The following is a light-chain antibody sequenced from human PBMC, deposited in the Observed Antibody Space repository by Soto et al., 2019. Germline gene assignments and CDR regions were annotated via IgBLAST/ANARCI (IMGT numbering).Light chain of an antibody. J-gene: IGLJ1*01. CDR2: SNN. Sequence: VLTQPPSASGTPGQRVTISCSGSSSNIGSNTVNWYQQLPGTAPKLLIYSNNQRPSGVPDRFSGSKSGTSASLAISGLQSEDEADYYCAAWDDSLNGYYVFGTGTKLTVL. CDR1: SSNIGSNT. V-gene: IGLV1-44*01. CDR3: AAWDDSLNGYYV.